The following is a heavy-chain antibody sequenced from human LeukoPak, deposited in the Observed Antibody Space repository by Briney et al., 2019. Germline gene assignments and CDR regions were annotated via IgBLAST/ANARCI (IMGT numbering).Heavy chain of an antibody. Sequence: GGSLRLSCAASGFTFDNYGIGWVRQAPGKGLEWVSGISGSGGRTYYADSVKGRFTISRDNSKNTLFLQLNSLGVEDTVTYYCAIPTCSGSGYCSTSDPFHTWGQGTMVTVSS. CDR3: AIPTCSGSGYCSTSDPFHT. D-gene: IGHD2-2*03. CDR2: ISGSGGRT. V-gene: IGHV3-23*01. J-gene: IGHJ3*02. CDR1: GFTFDNYG.